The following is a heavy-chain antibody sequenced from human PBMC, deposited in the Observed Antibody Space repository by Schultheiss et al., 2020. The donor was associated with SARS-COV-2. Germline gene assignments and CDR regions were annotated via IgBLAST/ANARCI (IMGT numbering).Heavy chain of an antibody. CDR2: ISSSTYTI. D-gene: IGHD1-26*01. CDR3: ARNSGGFDY. Sequence: GESLKISCAASGFTFSNYEMNWIRQAPGKGLEWISYISSSTYTIYYADSVKGRFTISRDNAKNSLYLQMNGLRVEDTAVYYCARNSGGFDYWGQGTLVTVSS. V-gene: IGHV3-48*03. CDR1: GFTFSNYE. J-gene: IGHJ4*02.